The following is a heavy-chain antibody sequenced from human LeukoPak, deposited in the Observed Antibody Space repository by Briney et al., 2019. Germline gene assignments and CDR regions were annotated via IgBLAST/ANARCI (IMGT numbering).Heavy chain of an antibody. CDR1: GFTFSSYA. CDR2: ISGSGGST. CDR3: ARECSSTSCFERDAFDI. Sequence: GGSLRLSCAASGFTFSSYAMSWVRQAPGKGLEWVSAISGSGGSTYYADSVKGRFTISRDNSKNTLYLQMNSLRAEDTAVYYCARECSSTSCFERDAFDIWGRGTMVTVSS. J-gene: IGHJ3*02. D-gene: IGHD2-2*01. V-gene: IGHV3-23*01.